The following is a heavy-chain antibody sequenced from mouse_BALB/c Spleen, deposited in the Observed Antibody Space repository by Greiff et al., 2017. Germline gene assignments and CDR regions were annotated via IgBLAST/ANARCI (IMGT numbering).Heavy chain of an antibody. D-gene: IGHD4-1*01. J-gene: IGHJ4*01. CDR1: GYAFSSSW. CDR3: ARSTLTGTGAMDY. CDR2: IYPGDGDT. V-gene: IGHV1-82*01. Sequence: QVQLQQSGPELVKPGASVKISCKASGYAFSSSWMNWVKQRPGQGLEWIGRIYPGDGDTNYNGKFKGKATLTADKSSSTAYMQLSSLTSVDSAVYFCARSTLTGTGAMDYWGQGTSVTVSS.